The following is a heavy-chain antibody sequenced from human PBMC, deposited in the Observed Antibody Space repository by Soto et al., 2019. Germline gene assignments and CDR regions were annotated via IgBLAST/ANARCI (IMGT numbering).Heavy chain of an antibody. J-gene: IGHJ3*02. V-gene: IGHV1-2*02. CDR2: INPATGAA. D-gene: IGHD3-3*01. CDR1: GYPVTAYY. CDR3: ARGGGVGVAGSAAFDM. Sequence: QLHLVQSGAVVKKPGASVTVSCSASGYPVTAYYMHWVRQAPGRGLEWMGGINPATGAAKYTQTFQGRVTMPRDTSTSTFFMELRGLTSGDTAVFYCARGGGVGVAGSAAFDMWGQGTLVTVSS.